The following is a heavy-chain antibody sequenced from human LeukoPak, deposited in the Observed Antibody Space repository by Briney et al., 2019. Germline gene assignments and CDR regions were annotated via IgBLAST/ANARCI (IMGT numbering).Heavy chain of an antibody. CDR2: ISGSGGST. CDR1: GFTFSSYA. J-gene: IGHJ4*02. Sequence: GGSPRLSCAASGFTFSSYAMSWVRQAPGKGLEWVSAISGSGGSTYYADSVKGRFTISRDNSKNTLYLQMNSLRAEDTAVYYCAKDSASLLWFGELLSYFDYWGQGTLVTVSS. V-gene: IGHV3-23*01. D-gene: IGHD3-10*01. CDR3: AKDSASLLWFGELLSYFDY.